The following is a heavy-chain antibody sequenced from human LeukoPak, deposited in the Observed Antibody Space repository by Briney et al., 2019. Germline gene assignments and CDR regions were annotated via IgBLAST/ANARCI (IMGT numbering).Heavy chain of an antibody. V-gene: IGHV3-23*01. J-gene: IGHJ4*02. CDR3: AKSNTTSWCSFDY. Sequence: GGSLRLSCAAPGFIFSSYAMSWVRQAPGKGLEWVSTISGSGNTTYYADCVKGRFTISRDNTKNTLYLRMDSLRAEDTALYFCAKSNTTSWCSFDYWGQGTLVSVSS. CDR2: ISGSGNTT. CDR1: GFIFSSYA. D-gene: IGHD6-13*01.